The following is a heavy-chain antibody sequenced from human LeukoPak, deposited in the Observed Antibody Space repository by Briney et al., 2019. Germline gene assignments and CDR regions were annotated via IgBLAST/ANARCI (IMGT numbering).Heavy chain of an antibody. CDR1: GGSISSYY. Sequence: PSETLSLTCTVSGGSISSYYRSWIRQPPGKGLGWIGYIYYSGSTNYNPSLKSRVTISVDTSKNQFSLKLSSVTAADTAVYYCARALYPGYSHGYNWFDPWGQGTLVTVSS. CDR2: IYYSGST. J-gene: IGHJ5*02. D-gene: IGHD5-18*01. V-gene: IGHV4-59*01. CDR3: ARALYPGYSHGYNWFDP.